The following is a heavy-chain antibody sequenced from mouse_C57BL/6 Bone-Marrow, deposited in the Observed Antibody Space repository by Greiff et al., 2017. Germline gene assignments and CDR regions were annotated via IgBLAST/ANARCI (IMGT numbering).Heavy chain of an antibody. CDR3: TVDYYGSSWGFAY. CDR1: GFNIKDDY. V-gene: IGHV14-4*01. Sequence: EVQLQQSGAELVRPGAPVKLSCTASGFNIKDDYMHWVKQRPEQGLEWIGLIDPENGDTEYASKFQGKATITADTSSNTAYLQLSSLTSEDTAVYYCTVDYYGSSWGFAYWGQGTLVTVSA. CDR2: IDPENGDT. J-gene: IGHJ3*01. D-gene: IGHD1-1*01.